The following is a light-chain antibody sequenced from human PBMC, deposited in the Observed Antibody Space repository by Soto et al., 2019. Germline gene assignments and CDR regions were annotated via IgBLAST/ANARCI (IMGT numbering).Light chain of an antibody. CDR2: EVS. J-gene: IGLJ2*01. Sequence: QSALSQPPSASGSPGQSVTISCTGTSSDVGGYNYVSWYQQQPGKAPKLMIYEVSKRPSGVPDRFSGSKSGNTASLTVSGLQPEDDSNYYCRSYAGSNNVVFGGGTKVTVL. V-gene: IGLV2-8*01. CDR3: RSYAGSNNVV. CDR1: SSDVGGYNY.